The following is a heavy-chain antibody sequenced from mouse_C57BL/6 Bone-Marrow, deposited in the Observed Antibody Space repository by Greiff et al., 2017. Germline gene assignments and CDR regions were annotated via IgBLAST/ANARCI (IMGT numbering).Heavy chain of an antibody. CDR1: GFTFSDYG. D-gene: IGHD1-1*01. Sequence: EVKLVESGGGLVKPGGSLKLSCAASGFTFSDYGMHWVRQAPEKGLEWVAYISSGSSTIYYADTVKGRFTISRDNAKNTMFLQMTSLRSEDTAMYYCARGGNYYGRRGWYFDVWGTGTTVTVSS. CDR3: ARGGNYYGRRGWYFDV. CDR2: ISSGSSTI. V-gene: IGHV5-17*01. J-gene: IGHJ1*03.